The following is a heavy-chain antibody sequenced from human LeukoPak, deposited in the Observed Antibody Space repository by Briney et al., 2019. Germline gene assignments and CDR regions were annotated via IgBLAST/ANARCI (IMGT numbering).Heavy chain of an antibody. D-gene: IGHD3-22*01. J-gene: IGHJ6*02. CDR1: GYTFTSYG. CDR2: ISAYNGNT. Sequence: GASVKVSCKASGYTFTSYGISWVRQAPGQGLEWMGWISAYNGNTNYAQKFQGRVTMTRNTSISTAYMELSSLRSEDTAVYYCARGGHDSSGYYFYYYYGMDVWGQGTTVTVSS. V-gene: IGHV1-18*01. CDR3: ARGGHDSSGYYFYYYYGMDV.